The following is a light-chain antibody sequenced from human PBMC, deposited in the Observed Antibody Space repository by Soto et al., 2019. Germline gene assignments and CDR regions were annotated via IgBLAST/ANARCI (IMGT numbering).Light chain of an antibody. CDR1: SSDVGGYNY. Sequence: QSGLTQAAAVSGSPGQSITISCTGTSSDVGGYNYVSWYQQHPGKAPKLMIYEVSNRPSGVSNRFSGSKSGNTASLTISGLQAEDEADYYCSSYTSSSTLYGFGTGTKATVL. CDR2: EVS. V-gene: IGLV2-14*01. J-gene: IGLJ1*01. CDR3: SSYTSSSTLYG.